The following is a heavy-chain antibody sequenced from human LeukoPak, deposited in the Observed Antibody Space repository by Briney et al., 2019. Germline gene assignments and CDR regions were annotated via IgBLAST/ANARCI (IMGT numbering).Heavy chain of an antibody. Sequence: GGSLRLSCAASGFTFSSYAVSWVRQAPGKGLVWVSAISGSGGSTYYADSVKGRFTISRDNSKNTLYLQMNSLRAEDTAVYYCARDRSGYTFDDWGQGTLVTVSS. CDR3: ARDRSGYTFDD. CDR1: GFTFSSYA. J-gene: IGHJ4*02. CDR2: ISGSGGST. V-gene: IGHV3-23*01. D-gene: IGHD5-18*01.